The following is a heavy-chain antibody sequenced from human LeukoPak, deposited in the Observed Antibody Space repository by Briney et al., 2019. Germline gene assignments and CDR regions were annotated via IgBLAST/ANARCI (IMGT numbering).Heavy chain of an antibody. J-gene: IGHJ4*02. CDR1: GGSFSGYY. CDR2: INHSGST. CDR3: ARGRATYYDFWRSPFDY. V-gene: IGHV4-34*01. Sequence: SETLSLTCAVYGGSFSGYYWSWIRQPPGKGLEWIGEINHSGSTNYNPSLKSRVTISVDTSKNQFSLKLSSVTAADTAVYYCARGRATYYDFWRSPFDYWGQGTLVTVSS. D-gene: IGHD3-3*01.